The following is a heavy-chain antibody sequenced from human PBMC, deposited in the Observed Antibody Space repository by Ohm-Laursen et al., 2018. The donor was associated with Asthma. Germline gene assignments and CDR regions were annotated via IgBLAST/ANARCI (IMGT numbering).Heavy chain of an antibody. CDR1: GGTFSSYA. V-gene: IGHV1-69*13. Sequence: SVKASCKASGGTFSSYAISWVRQAPGQGLEWTGGIIPIFGTANYAQKFQGRVTITADESTSTAYMELSSLRSEDTAVYYCAALAYCGGDCYPGFDYWGQGTLVTVSS. CDR3: AALAYCGGDCYPGFDY. J-gene: IGHJ4*02. CDR2: IIPIFGTA. D-gene: IGHD2-21*02.